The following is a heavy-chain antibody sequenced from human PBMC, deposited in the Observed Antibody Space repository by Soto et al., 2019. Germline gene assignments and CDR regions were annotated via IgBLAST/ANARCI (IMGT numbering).Heavy chain of an antibody. J-gene: IGHJ6*02. D-gene: IGHD6-6*01. CDR3: ARFLTRQYYYYYYGMDV. CDR1: GFTFSSYG. CDR2: IWYDGSNK. V-gene: IGHV3-33*01. Sequence: GGSLRLSCAASGFTFSSYGMHWVRQAPGKGLEWVAVIWYDGSNKYYADSVKGRFTISRDNSKNTLYLQMNSLRAEDTAVYYCARFLTRQYYYYYYGMDVWGQGTTVTVSS.